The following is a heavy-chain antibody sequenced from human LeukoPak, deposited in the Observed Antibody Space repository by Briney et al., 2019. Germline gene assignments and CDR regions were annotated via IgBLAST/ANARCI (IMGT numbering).Heavy chain of an antibody. CDR3: ARGVVRRGSGSYYNDWFDP. V-gene: IGHV4-30-4*02. D-gene: IGHD3-10*01. CDR1: GGSISSGDYY. CDR2: ISYSGST. Sequence: PSETLSLTCTVSGGSISSGDYYWSWIRQPPGKGLEWIGYISYSGSTYYNPSLKSRVTISVDTSKNQFSLKLSSVTVADTAVYYCARGVVRRGSGSYYNDWFDPWGQGTLVTVSS. J-gene: IGHJ5*02.